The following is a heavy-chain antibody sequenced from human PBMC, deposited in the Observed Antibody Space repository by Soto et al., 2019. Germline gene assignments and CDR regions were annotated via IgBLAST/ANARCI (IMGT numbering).Heavy chain of an antibody. Sequence: SETLSLTCTVSGGSISSYYWSWIRQPPGKGLEWIGYIYYSGSTNYNPSIKSRVTISVGTSKNQFSLKLSSVTAADTAVYYCALTPGYSSGWTKQSNDYWGQGTLVTVPQ. D-gene: IGHD6-19*01. CDR2: IYYSGST. J-gene: IGHJ4*02. V-gene: IGHV4-59*08. CDR1: GGSISSYY. CDR3: ALTPGYSSGWTKQSNDY.